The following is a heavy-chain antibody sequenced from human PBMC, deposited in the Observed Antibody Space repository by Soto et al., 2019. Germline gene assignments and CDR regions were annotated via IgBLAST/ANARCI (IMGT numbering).Heavy chain of an antibody. Sequence: SETLSLTCSVSGGSISSYYWNWIRQPPGKGLEWIGYIYDSGSTSYSPSLKSRVTISVDTSKNQFSLNLTSVTAADTAVYYCARHGLTAYMAYYFDFWGQGTQVTVSS. CDR1: GGSISSYY. V-gene: IGHV4-59*08. J-gene: IGHJ4*02. CDR2: IYDSGST. CDR3: ARHGLTAYMAYYFDF. D-gene: IGHD3-16*01.